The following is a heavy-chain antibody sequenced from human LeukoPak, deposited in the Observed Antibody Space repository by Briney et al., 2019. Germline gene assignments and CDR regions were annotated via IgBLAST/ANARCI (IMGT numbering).Heavy chain of an antibody. Sequence: GESLKISCEASGYTFTNDWIGWVRQVPGKGLEWMGIVHPGHSTTTYSPSFEGQVTISADGSVNIAYLQWRSLKDSDTAIYYCARLSYFEVTHYLDYWGQGTLVTVSS. CDR3: ARLSYFEVTHYLDY. D-gene: IGHD1-26*01. V-gene: IGHV5-51*01. CDR2: VHPGHSTT. CDR1: GYTFTNDW. J-gene: IGHJ4*02.